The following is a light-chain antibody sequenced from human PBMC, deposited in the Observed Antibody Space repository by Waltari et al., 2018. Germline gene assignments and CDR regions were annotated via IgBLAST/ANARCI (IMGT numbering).Light chain of an antibody. J-gene: IGKJ1*01. CDR1: QSVSRS. Sequence: EIVLTQSPGTLSLSPGERATLSCRASQSVSRSLAWYKQKPGQAPRLVIYGASSRATGVPDRFSGSGSGTDFSLTISSVEPGDFAVYYCQHYVRLPVSFGQGTKVEIK. V-gene: IGKV3-20*01. CDR3: QHYVRLPVS. CDR2: GAS.